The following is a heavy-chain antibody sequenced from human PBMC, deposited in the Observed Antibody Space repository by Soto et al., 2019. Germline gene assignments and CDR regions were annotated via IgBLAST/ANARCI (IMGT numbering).Heavy chain of an antibody. V-gene: IGHV3-23*01. J-gene: IGHJ4*02. CDR3: AKHLHYFDY. Sequence: GGSLRLSCAASGFTLSTYAMSWVRQAPGKGLEWVSGISGSDGSTYYADSVQGRFTISRDNSKNTLYLQLNSLRAEDTAVYYCAKHLHYFDYWGQGTLVTVSS. CDR2: ISGSDGST. CDR1: GFTLSTYA.